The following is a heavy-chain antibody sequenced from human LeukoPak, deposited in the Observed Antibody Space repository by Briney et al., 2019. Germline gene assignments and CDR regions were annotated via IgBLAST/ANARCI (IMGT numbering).Heavy chain of an antibody. CDR1: GFTFSTYW. CDR2: IKSDGSRT. CDR3: ARDRGYTQDY. Sequence: GGSLRLSCAASGFTFSTYWMHWVRHAPGKGLVWVSHIKSDGSRTTYADSVKGRFTISRDNAKNTLYLQMNSLRAEDTAVYYCARDRGYTQDYWGQGTLVSVSS. J-gene: IGHJ4*02. D-gene: IGHD5-12*01. V-gene: IGHV3-74*01.